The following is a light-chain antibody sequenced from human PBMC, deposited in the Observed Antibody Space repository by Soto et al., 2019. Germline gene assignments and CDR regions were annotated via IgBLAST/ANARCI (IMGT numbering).Light chain of an antibody. J-gene: IGLJ1*01. V-gene: IGLV2-14*01. CDR3: CSRASMITYV. CDR2: EVG. Sequence: QSALSQPASVSGSPGQSITISCTGTSSDIGGYNYVSWYQQHPGEAPKLIIYEVGNRPSGVSNRFSGSKSGNTASLTISGLQADDEADYYYCSRASMITYVFGSGTKLTVL. CDR1: SSDIGGYNY.